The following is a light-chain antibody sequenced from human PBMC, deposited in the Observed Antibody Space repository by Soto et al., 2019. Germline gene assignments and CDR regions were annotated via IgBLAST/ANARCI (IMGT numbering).Light chain of an antibody. J-gene: IGKJ2*01. CDR3: QRYNSYYT. V-gene: IGKV1-5*03. CDR1: QSISSW. CDR2: KAS. Sequence: DLQMTQSPSTLSASVGDRVTITCRASQSISSWLAWYQQKPGKAPKLLIYKASSLESGVPSRFSGSGSGTEFTLTISSLQPDDFATYYCQRYNSYYTCGQGTKLEIK.